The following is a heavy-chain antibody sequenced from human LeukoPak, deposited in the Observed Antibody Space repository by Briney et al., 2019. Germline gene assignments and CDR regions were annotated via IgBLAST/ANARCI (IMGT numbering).Heavy chain of an antibody. CDR1: GGSISSYY. Sequence: PSETLSLTCTVSGGSISSYYWGWIRQPPGKGREWVGSIYYSGSTYYNPSLKSRVTISVDTSKNQFSLKLSSVTAADTAVYYCATLYVFAYFFDYWGQGTLVTVSS. J-gene: IGHJ4*02. CDR2: IYYSGST. CDR3: ATLYVFAYFFDY. V-gene: IGHV4-39*07. D-gene: IGHD3-16*01.